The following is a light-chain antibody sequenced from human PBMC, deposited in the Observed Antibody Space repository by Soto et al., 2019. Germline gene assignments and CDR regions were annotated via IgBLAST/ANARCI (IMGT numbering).Light chain of an antibody. CDR1: SGDVGGYNY. CDR3: SSYTSSSTLRV. CDR2: EVS. J-gene: IGLJ2*01. Sequence: QSALTQPASVSGSPGQSITISWTGTSGDVGGYNYVSWYQQHPGKAPKLMIYEVSNRPSGVSNRFSGSKSGNTASLTISGLQAEDEADYYCSSYTSSSTLRVFGGGTKLTVL. V-gene: IGLV2-14*01.